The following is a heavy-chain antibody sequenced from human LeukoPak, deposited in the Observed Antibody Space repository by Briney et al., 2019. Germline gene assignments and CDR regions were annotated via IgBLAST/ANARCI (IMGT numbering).Heavy chain of an antibody. CDR1: GFTFSSYA. Sequence: GSLRLSCAASGFTFSSYAMHWVRQAPGKGLEWVAVISYDGSNKYYADSVKGRFTISRDNSKNTLYLQMNSLRAEDTAVYYCASSRGYSYGFDYWGQGTLVTVSP. J-gene: IGHJ4*02. CDR2: ISYDGSNK. V-gene: IGHV3-30*04. CDR3: ASSRGYSYGFDY. D-gene: IGHD5-18*01.